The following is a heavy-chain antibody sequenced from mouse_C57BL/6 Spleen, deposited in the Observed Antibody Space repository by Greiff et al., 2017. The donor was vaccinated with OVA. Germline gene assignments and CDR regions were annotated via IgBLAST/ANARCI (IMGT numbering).Heavy chain of an antibody. CDR3: ARGIYYYGSDDYYFDY. V-gene: IGHV1-52*01. CDR1: GYTFTSYW. Sequence: VQLQQSGAELVRPGSPVKLSCKASGYTFTSYWMHWVKQRPIQGLEWIGNIDPSDSETHYNQKFKDKATLTVDKSSSTAYMQLSSLTSEDSAVYYCARGIYYYGSDDYYFDYWGQGTTLTVSS. D-gene: IGHD1-1*01. J-gene: IGHJ2*01. CDR2: IDPSDSET.